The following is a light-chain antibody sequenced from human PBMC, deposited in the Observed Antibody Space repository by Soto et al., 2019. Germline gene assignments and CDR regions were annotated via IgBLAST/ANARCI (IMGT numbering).Light chain of an antibody. CDR3: QHYNSYPLT. CDR2: HAS. Sequence: DIQMTQSPSTLSASIGDRVTITCRASQTINNWLAWYQQKPGKAPNLLIYHASNLETGVPSRFSGSAVGTEFTLTISILQPDDFATYYCQHYNSYPLTFGQGTKVEIK. CDR1: QTINNW. J-gene: IGKJ1*01. V-gene: IGKV1-5*01.